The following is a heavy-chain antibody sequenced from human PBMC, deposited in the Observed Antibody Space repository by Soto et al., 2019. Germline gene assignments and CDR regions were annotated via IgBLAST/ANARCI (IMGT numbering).Heavy chain of an antibody. Sequence: GGSLRLSCAASGFTFSSYWMSWVRQAPGKGLEWVANIKQDGSEKYYVDSVKGRFTISRDNAKNSLYLQMNSLRAEDTAVYYCARDQGIAAAGGEIDYWGQGTLVTVSS. CDR1: GFTFSSYW. CDR3: ARDQGIAAAGGEIDY. CDR2: IKQDGSEK. J-gene: IGHJ4*02. V-gene: IGHV3-7*01. D-gene: IGHD6-13*01.